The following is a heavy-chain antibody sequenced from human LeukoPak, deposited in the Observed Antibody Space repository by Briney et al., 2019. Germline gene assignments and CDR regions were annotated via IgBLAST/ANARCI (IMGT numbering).Heavy chain of an antibody. CDR1: GYSINNYW. CDR3: ARQEYCSGGSCYTWFDP. CDR2: IYPAGSDI. J-gene: IGHJ5*02. D-gene: IGHD2-15*01. Sequence: AESLKISCKGSGYSINNYWIGWVRPMPGKGLGWMGIIYPAGSDIRYSQSFQGQVTSSADKSTSTAYLQWSSLKASDTAMYYCARQEYCSGGSCYTWFDPWGQGTLVTVSS. V-gene: IGHV5-51*01.